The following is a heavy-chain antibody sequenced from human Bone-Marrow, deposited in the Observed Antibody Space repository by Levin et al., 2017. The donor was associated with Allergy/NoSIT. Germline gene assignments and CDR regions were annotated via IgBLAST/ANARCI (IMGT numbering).Heavy chain of an antibody. CDR2: ISGSAGST. CDR1: GFTFRRYA. V-gene: IGHV3-23*01. J-gene: IGHJ4*02. CDR3: VNYNASGPLYYFDN. D-gene: IGHD2-15*01. Sequence: PGGSLRLSCAASGFTFRRYAMSWVRQAPGKGLEWVSGISGSAGSTYYADSVKGRFTISRDDSKNTLYLQLNSLRAEDTAVYYCVNYNASGPLYYFDNWGQGTLVTVSS.